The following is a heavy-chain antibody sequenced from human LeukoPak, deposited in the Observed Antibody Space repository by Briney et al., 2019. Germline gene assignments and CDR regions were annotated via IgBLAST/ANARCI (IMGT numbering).Heavy chain of an antibody. V-gene: IGHV5-51*01. D-gene: IGHD1-26*01. CDR1: GYTVNNYW. CDR2: GYPDGSAS. J-gene: IGHJ4*02. Sequence: GESLKISCKASGYTVNNYWIGWVRQVPGRGLGWMGMGYPDGSASTSPPSFAGRDTISADQSVTPAYLEWNSLKASDTALYYCVRQGLHRGTSPAYWGPGTLVTVSS. CDR3: VRQGLHRGTSPAY.